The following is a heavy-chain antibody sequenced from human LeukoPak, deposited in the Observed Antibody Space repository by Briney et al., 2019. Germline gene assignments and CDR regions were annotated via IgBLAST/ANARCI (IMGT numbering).Heavy chain of an antibody. V-gene: IGHV1-2*02. D-gene: IGHD2-21*02. J-gene: IGHJ4*02. Sequence: ASVKVSYTGSGYTFTGYYMHWVRQAPGQGLEWMGWINPNSGGTNYAQKFQGRVTMTRDTSISTAYMELSSLRSDDTGVYSCARGPYWGGDCYSMPFFHFWGQGSLITVSS. CDR2: INPNSGGT. CDR3: ARGPYWGGDCYSMPFFHF. CDR1: GYTFTGYY.